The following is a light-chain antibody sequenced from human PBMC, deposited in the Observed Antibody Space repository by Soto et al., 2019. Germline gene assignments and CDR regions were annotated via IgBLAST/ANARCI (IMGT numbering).Light chain of an antibody. V-gene: IGKV1-5*01. J-gene: IGKJ5*01. CDR2: DAS. Sequence: DIHLTQTPSTLSSSLGDEVTITCLASQTISRWLALYQQKPGRAPKLLIYDASTLESGVPSRFSGSGSETEFTLTISRLQPDDFATYFCHSRAFGQGTRLEI. CDR3: HSRA. CDR1: QTISRW.